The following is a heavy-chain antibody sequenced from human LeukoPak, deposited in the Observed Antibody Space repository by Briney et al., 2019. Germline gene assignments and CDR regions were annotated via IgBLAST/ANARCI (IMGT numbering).Heavy chain of an antibody. V-gene: IGHV3-74*01. CDR3: ARDTGDNYYLIDY. CDR1: GFTFGGYW. J-gene: IGHJ4*02. D-gene: IGHD2-21*02. CDR2: INGDGSST. Sequence: GGSLRLSCAASGFTFGGYWMHWVRQVPGKGLVWVSRINGDGSSTTYADSVKGRFTISRDNAKNTLYLQMNSLRAEDTAVYYCARDTGDNYYLIDYWGQGTLVTVSS.